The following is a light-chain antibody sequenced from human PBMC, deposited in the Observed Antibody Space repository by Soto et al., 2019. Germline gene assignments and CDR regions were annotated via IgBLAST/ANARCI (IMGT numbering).Light chain of an antibody. CDR2: EVN. CDR3: NSYTNKSTWV. V-gene: IGLV2-14*01. Sequence: QSALTQPASVSGSPGQSITISCTGTSSDVGGYEYVSWYQQHPGKAPKLVIYEVNNRASEISTRFSGSRSGNTASLTISALQTGDEADYYCNSYTNKSTWVFGGGPKVTVL. CDR1: SSDVGGYEY. J-gene: IGLJ3*02.